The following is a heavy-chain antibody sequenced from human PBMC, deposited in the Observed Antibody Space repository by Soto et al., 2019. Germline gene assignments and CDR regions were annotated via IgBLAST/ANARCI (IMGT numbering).Heavy chain of an antibody. CDR3: ARAYSHYYYYYYMDV. CDR2: INHSGST. V-gene: IGHV4-34*01. Sequence: QVQLQQWGAGLLKPSETLSLTCAVYGGSFSGYYWSWIRQPPGKGLEWIGEINHSGSTNYNPSLKSRVTISVDTSKNQFSLKLSSVTAADTAVYYCARAYSHYYYYYYMDVWGKGTTVTVS. CDR1: GGSFSGYY. D-gene: IGHD2-21*01. J-gene: IGHJ6*03.